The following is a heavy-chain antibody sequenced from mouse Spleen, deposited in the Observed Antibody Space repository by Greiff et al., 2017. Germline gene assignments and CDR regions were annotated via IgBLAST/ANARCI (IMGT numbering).Heavy chain of an antibody. CDR3: TNTLYGYDGFAY. CDR2: IYPGNSDT. D-gene: IGHD2-2*01. J-gene: IGHJ3*01. V-gene: IGHV1-5*01. Sequence: VQLQQSGTVLARPGASVKMSCKTSGYTFTSYWMHWVKQRPGQGLEWMGAIYPGNSDTSYNQKFKGKAKLTAVTSASTAYMELSSLTNEDSAVYYCTNTLYGYDGFAYWGQGTLVTVSA. CDR1: GYTFTSYW.